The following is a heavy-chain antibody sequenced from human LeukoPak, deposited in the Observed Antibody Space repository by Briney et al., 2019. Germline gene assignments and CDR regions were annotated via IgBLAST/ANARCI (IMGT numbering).Heavy chain of an antibody. J-gene: IGHJ6*03. D-gene: IGHD1-1*01. V-gene: IGHV3-43D*03. Sequence: GGSLRLSCAASGFTFDDYAMHWVRQAPGKGPEWVSLISWDGDSSFYADSVKGRFTISRDNNKNSPSLEMISLRPEDTGLYYCVKDGGTTSYYMDVWGKGTTVIVSS. CDR2: ISWDGDSS. CDR1: GFTFDDYA. CDR3: VKDGGTTSYYMDV.